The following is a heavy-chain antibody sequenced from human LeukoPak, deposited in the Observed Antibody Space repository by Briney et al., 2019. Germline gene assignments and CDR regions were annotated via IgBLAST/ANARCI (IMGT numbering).Heavy chain of an antibody. CDR1: GGTFSSYA. J-gene: IGHJ6*02. CDR2: ISAYNGNT. CDR3: ARVHGSSSPLVYGMDV. Sequence: ASVKVSCKASGGTFSSYAISWVRQAPGQGLEWMGWISAYNGNTNYAQKLQGRVTMTTDTSTSTAYMELRSLRSDDTAVYYCARVHGSSSPLVYGMDVWGQGTTVTVSS. V-gene: IGHV1-18*01. D-gene: IGHD6-13*01.